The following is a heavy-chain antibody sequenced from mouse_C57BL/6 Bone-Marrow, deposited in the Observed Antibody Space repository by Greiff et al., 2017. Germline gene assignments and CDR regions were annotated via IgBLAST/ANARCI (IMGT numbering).Heavy chain of an antibody. V-gene: IGHV1-50*01. Sequence: QVQLQQPGAELVKPGASVKLSCKASGYTFTSYWMQWVKQRPGQGLEWIGEIDPSDSYTNYNQKFKGKATLTVDTSSSTAYMQLSSLTSEYSAVYYCATWGWFAYWGQGTLVTVSA. CDR1: GYTFTSYW. J-gene: IGHJ3*01. CDR2: IDPSDSYT. CDR3: ATWGWFAY. D-gene: IGHD4-1*01.